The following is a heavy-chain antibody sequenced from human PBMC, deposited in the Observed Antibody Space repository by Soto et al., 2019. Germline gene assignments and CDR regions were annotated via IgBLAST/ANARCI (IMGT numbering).Heavy chain of an antibody. D-gene: IGHD6-19*01. CDR1: GFTFGSSA. CDR2: IVVASGYS. Sequence: LVQSGPDVKKPGTSVKVSCKTSGFTFGSSAVQWVRQVRGQRLEWIGWIVVASGYSNFAQKFQDRVSLTRDLYTNTAFMELSSLTSRDSAMYFCAGDVIGVAGDFDHWGQGDMVSVSS. J-gene: IGHJ4*02. V-gene: IGHV1-58*01. CDR3: AGDVIGVAGDFDH.